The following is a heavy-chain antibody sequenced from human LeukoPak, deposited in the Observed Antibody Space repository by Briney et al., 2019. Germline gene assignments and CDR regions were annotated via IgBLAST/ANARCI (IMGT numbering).Heavy chain of an antibody. V-gene: IGHV3-7*01. D-gene: IGHD3-10*01. Sequence: GGSLRLSCAASGFTFTTYWMSWVRQAPGKVLEWVANINQDGSNKYYADSVKGRFTISRDNSKNTLYLQMNSLRAEDTAVYYCARDPGSYSGYYYYYMDVWGKGTTVTVSS. J-gene: IGHJ6*03. CDR1: GFTFTTYW. CDR3: ARDPGSYSGYYYYYMDV. CDR2: INQDGSNK.